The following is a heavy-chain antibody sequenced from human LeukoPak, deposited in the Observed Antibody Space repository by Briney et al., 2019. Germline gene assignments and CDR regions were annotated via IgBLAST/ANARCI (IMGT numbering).Heavy chain of an antibody. J-gene: IGHJ4*02. CDR2: IYYSGST. D-gene: IGHD4-17*01. V-gene: IGHV4-59*08. Sequence: PSETLSLTCTVSGGSISSYYWSWIRQPPGKGLEWIGYIYYSGSTNYNPSLKSRVTISVDTSKNQFSLKLSSVTAADTAVYYCARVIEAFYGDKHFDYWGQGTLVTVSS. CDR1: GGSISSYY. CDR3: ARVIEAFYGDKHFDY.